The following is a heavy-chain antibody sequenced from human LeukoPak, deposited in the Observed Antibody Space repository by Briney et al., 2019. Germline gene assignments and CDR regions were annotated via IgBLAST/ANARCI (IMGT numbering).Heavy chain of an antibody. D-gene: IGHD3-10*01. CDR2: IIPILGIA. Sequence: SVKVSCKASGGTFSSYAISWVRQAPGQGLEWMGRIIPILGIANYAQKFQGRVTITADKSTSTAYMELSSLRSEDTAVYYCARPASPYYYGSGNPGLFDYWGQGTLVTVSS. V-gene: IGHV1-69*04. CDR1: GGTFSSYA. J-gene: IGHJ4*02. CDR3: ARPASPYYYGSGNPGLFDY.